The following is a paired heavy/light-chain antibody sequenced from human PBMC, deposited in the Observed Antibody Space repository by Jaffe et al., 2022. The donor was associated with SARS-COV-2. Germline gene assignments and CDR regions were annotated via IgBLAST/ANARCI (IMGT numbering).Heavy chain of an antibody. J-gene: IGHJ4*02. Sequence: QVQLQESGPGLVKPSETLSLTCTVSGGSISGHYWSWIRQPPGKRLEWIGYVYYSGATSYNPSLRSRVTISVHTSIHQFSLRMSSLTAADTAVYYCARDRPDGSGWYVADSWGQGTLVTVSS. D-gene: IGHD6-19*01. CDR3: ARDRPDGSGWYVADS. CDR2: VYYSGAT. CDR1: GGSISGHY. V-gene: IGHV4-59*11.
Light chain of an antibody. CDR1: QSVLYTANNKNY. J-gene: IGKJ1*01. CDR2: WAS. CDR3: QQYYTSPQT. V-gene: IGKV4-1*01. Sequence: DIVMTQSPDSLAVSLGERATINCTSSQSVLYTANNKNYLTWYQQKPGQPPKLLIYWASTRESGVPDRFTGSGSGTDFTLTITSLQAEDVAVYYCQQYYTSPQTFGQGTKVEIK.